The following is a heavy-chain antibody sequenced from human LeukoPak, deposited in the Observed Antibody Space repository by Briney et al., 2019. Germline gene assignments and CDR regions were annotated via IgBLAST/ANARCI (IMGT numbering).Heavy chain of an antibody. D-gene: IGHD4-17*01. V-gene: IGHV3-7*01. J-gene: IGHJ4*02. Sequence: GGSLRLSCAASGFTFSSYWMSWVRQAPGKGLEWVANIKQDGSEKYYVDSVKGRFTISRDNAKNSLYLQMNSLRAEDTAVYYCARDQYGDYVGDYIGYWGQGTLVTVSS. CDR1: GFTFSSYW. CDR2: IKQDGSEK. CDR3: ARDQYGDYVGDYIGY.